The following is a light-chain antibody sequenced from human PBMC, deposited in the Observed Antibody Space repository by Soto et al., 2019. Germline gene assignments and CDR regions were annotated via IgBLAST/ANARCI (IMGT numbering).Light chain of an antibody. J-gene: IGLJ2*01. CDR2: LNNDGSH. V-gene: IGLV4-69*01. Sequence: QSVLTQSPSASASLGASVNLTCTLSTGHSSYAIAWHQHQPGTGPRYLMRLNNDGSHTKGDGIPDRFSGSSSGAERYLTISNLQSEDEADYYCQTWGTGAVVFGEGTKLT. CDR3: QTWGTGAVV. CDR1: TGHSSYA.